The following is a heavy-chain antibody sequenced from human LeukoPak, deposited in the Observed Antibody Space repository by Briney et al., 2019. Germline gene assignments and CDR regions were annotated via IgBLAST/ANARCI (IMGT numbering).Heavy chain of an antibody. D-gene: IGHD2-15*01. Sequence: ASVKVSCKASGYTFTSYYMHWVRQAPGQGLEWMGIINPSGGSTSYAQMFQGRVTIARDTPQRTVYQELSSLRSEDTDVYYCARESPYCSGGRCYFAHCQHWRQDTLDSVPS. CDR2: INPSGGST. J-gene: IGHJ1*01. CDR3: ARESPYCSGGRCYFAHCQH. V-gene: IGHV1-46*01. CDR1: GYTFTSYY.